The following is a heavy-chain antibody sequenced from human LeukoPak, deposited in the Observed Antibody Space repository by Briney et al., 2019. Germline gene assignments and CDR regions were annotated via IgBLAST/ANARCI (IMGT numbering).Heavy chain of an antibody. CDR2: INTDESEK. D-gene: IGHD2-2*01. V-gene: IGHV3-7*01. CDR1: GFTFSSHW. Sequence: GGSLRLSCEASGFTFSSHWMSWFRQAPGKGMEWVANINTDESEKNYVDSVKGRFTISRDNPKNSLFLQMSSLRAEDTAMYYCARYGITWPSRAPPADYWGQGTLVTVSS. CDR3: ARYGITWPSRAPPADY. J-gene: IGHJ4*02.